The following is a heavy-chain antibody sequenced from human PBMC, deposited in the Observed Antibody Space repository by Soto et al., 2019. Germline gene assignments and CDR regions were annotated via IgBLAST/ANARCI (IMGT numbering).Heavy chain of an antibody. V-gene: IGHV1-18*01. Sequence: GGPVKGSSKGSWFTLASHGITWVRQAPGQGLEWMGWISAHNGNTDYAQKLQGRVTVTRDTSTSTAYMELRSLRSDDTAVYYCARGRYGAYWGQGALVTVPQ. CDR1: WFTLASHG. D-gene: IGHD3-10*01. J-gene: IGHJ4*02. CDR2: ISAHNGNT. CDR3: ARGRYGAY.